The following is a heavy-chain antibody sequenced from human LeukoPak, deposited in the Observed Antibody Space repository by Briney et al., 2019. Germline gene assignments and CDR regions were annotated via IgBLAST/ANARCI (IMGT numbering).Heavy chain of an antibody. CDR1: GGSISSGSYY. V-gene: IGHV4-61*02. Sequence: SETLSLTCTVSGGSISSGSYYWSWIRQPAGKGLEWIGRIYTSGSTNYNPSLKSRVTISVDTSKNQFSLKLSSVTAADTAVYYCARLVPAAIWGQGTLVTASS. D-gene: IGHD2-2*01. CDR2: IYTSGST. J-gene: IGHJ4*02. CDR3: ARLVPAAI.